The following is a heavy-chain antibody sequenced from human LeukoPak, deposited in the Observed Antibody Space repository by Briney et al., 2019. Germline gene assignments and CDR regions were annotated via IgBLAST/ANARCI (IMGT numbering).Heavy chain of an antibody. CDR3: AREDTAMVSFDY. CDR2: IWYDGSNK. Sequence: GRSLRLSCAASGFTFSSYGMHWVRQAPGKGLEWVAVIWYDGSNKYYADSVKGRFTISRDNSKNTLYLQMNSLRAEDTAVYYCAREDTAMVSFDYWGQGTLVTVSS. J-gene: IGHJ4*02. D-gene: IGHD5-18*01. V-gene: IGHV3-33*01. CDR1: GFTFSSYG.